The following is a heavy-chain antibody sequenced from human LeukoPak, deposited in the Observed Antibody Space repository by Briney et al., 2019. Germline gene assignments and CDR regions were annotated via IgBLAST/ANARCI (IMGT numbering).Heavy chain of an antibody. J-gene: IGHJ3*02. CDR1: GFSFSDHN. D-gene: IGHD1-26*01. V-gene: IGHV3-72*01. Sequence: GGSLRLSCAASGFSFSDHNMNWVRQAPGKGLEWVGRTVTKTNSYTTEYAASVKGRFTISRDDSKNSLFLQMNSLKAEDTAVYYCTRARAGSGSYHPNSYHAFDMWGQGTKATVS. CDR2: TVTKTNSYTT. CDR3: TRARAGSGSYHPNSYHAFDM.